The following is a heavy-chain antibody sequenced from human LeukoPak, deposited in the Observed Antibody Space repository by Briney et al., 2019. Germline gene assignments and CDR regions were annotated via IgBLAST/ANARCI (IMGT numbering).Heavy chain of an antibody. CDR3: ALSPQGWLHLHF. Sequence: ATVKISCKASGYTSTDYYMHWVQQAPGKRLEWMGRVDPEDGERIYAEKFQGRVTITADSSTDTAYMELTSLTFDDTAVYYCALSPQGWLHLHFWGQGTLVTVSS. CDR2: VDPEDGER. J-gene: IGHJ4*02. V-gene: IGHV1-69-2*01. D-gene: IGHD5-24*01. CDR1: GYTSTDYY.